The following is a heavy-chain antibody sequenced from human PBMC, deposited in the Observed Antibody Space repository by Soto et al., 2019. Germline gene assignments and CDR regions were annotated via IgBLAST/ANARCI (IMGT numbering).Heavy chain of an antibody. V-gene: IGHV4-31*03. CDR1: GGSISSGGYY. J-gene: IGHJ6*02. CDR3: ARLLSNGHTYVHDYGESAGGLGVGRGGHDYYYYGMDV. D-gene: IGHD4-17*01. Sequence: PSETLSLTCTVSGGSISSGGYYWSWIRQHPGKGLEWIGYIYYSGSTYYNPSLKSRVTISVDTSKNQFSLKLSSVTAADTAVYYCARLLSNGHTYVHDYGESAGGLGVGRGGHDYYYYGMDVWGQGTTVTVSS. CDR2: IYYSGST.